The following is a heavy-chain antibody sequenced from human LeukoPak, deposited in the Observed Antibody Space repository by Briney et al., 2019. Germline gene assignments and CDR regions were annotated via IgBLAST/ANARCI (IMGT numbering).Heavy chain of an antibody. CDR3: ARDTYVNYYDSSGYYGLDY. J-gene: IGHJ4*02. CDR2: ISSSSSYI. Sequence: GGSLRLSCAASGFTFSSYSMNWVRQAPGKGLEWVSSISSSSSYIYYADSVKGRFTISRDNAKNSLYLQMNSLRAEDTAVYYCARDTYVNYYDSSGYYGLDYWGQGTLVTVSS. V-gene: IGHV3-21*01. CDR1: GFTFSSYS. D-gene: IGHD3-22*01.